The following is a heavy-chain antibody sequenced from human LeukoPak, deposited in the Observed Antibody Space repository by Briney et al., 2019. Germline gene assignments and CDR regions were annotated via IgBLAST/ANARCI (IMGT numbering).Heavy chain of an antibody. V-gene: IGHV1-69*02. CDR1: GGTFSSYT. CDR2: IIPILGIA. D-gene: IGHD1-1*01. Sequence: SVKVSCKASGGTFSSYTISWVRQAPGQGLEWMGRIIPILGIANYAQKFQGRATITADKSTSTAYMELSSLRSEDTAVYYCARVPAELDPGAWFDPWGQGTLVTVSS. CDR3: ARVPAELDPGAWFDP. J-gene: IGHJ5*02.